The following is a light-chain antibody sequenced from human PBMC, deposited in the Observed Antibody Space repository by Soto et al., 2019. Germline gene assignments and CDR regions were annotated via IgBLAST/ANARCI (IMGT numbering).Light chain of an antibody. CDR3: ASYTTSSTYV. CDR2: EVS. V-gene: IGLV2-14*03. CDR1: SSDVGAYSY. Sequence: QSVLAQGASVSGSPGQSITISCTGTSSDVGAYSYVSWYQQHPDKAPKLMISEVSNRPSGVSDRFSGSKSGNTASLTISGLQTEDEADYYCASYTTSSTYVFGTGTKVTVL. J-gene: IGLJ1*01.